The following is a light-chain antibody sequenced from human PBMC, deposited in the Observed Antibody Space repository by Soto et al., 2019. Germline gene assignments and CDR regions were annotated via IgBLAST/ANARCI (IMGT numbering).Light chain of an antibody. CDR3: AAWDDSLNGPV. V-gene: IGLV1-44*01. CDR2: INN. Sequence: QSVLTQPPSASGTPGQRVTISCSGSSSNIGSNTVNWYQHLPGTAPKLPIYINNQRPSGIPDRFSGSKSGTSASLAISGLQSEDEADYYCAAWDDSLNGPVFGGGTKLTVL. J-gene: IGLJ2*01. CDR1: SSNIGSNT.